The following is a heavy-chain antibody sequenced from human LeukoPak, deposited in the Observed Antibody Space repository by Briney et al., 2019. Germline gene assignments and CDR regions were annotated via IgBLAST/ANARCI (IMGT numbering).Heavy chain of an antibody. Sequence: GGSLRLSCAAPGFTFSSYAMSWVRQAPGKGLEWVSAISGSGGSTYYADSVRGRFTISRDTSRSTLYLQMNSLRAEDAAVYYCAKAPVTSCRGAFCYPFDYWGQGTLVTVSS. CDR2: ISGSGGST. J-gene: IGHJ4*02. D-gene: IGHD2-15*01. CDR1: GFTFSSYA. V-gene: IGHV3-23*01. CDR3: AKAPVTSCRGAFCYPFDY.